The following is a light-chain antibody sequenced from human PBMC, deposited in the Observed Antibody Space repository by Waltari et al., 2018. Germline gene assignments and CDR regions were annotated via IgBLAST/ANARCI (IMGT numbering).Light chain of an antibody. Sequence: DIQMTQSPSSLSASVGDRVTITCRASRGIDAFLNWYQQQPGKAPKLLIYDASTLQRGVPPRFSGTRIGTDFSLTISDLQPEDFATYSCQQSYSAPFTIVRGTRLE. CDR3: QQSYSAPFT. J-gene: IGKJ5*01. V-gene: IGKV1-39*01. CDR2: DAS. CDR1: RGIDAF.